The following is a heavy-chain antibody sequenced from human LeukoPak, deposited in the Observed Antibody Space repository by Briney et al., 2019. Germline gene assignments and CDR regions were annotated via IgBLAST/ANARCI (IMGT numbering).Heavy chain of an antibody. CDR1: GGTFSSYA. V-gene: IGHV1-69*01. J-gene: IGHJ4*02. CDR3: ARGKPRRRDGYNYPLDY. Sequence: SVKVSCKASGGTFSSYAISWVRQAPGQGLEWMGGIIPIFGTANYAQKFQGRGTITADESTSTAYMELSSLRSEDTAVYYCARGKPRRRDGYNYPLDYWGQGTLVTVSS. D-gene: IGHD5-24*01. CDR2: IIPIFGTA.